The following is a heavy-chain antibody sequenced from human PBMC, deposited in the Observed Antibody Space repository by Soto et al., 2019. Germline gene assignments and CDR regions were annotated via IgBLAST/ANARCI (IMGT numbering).Heavy chain of an antibody. CDR2: ISYDGSNK. Sequence: GGSLRLSCAASGFTFSSYGMHWVRQAPGKGLEWVAVISYDGSNKYYADSVKGRFTISRDNSKNTLYLQMNSLRAEDTAVYYCAKDGYEYYYYHMDVWGKGTTVTVSS. J-gene: IGHJ6*03. CDR1: GFTFSSYG. D-gene: IGHD5-18*01. CDR3: AKDGYEYYYYHMDV. V-gene: IGHV3-30*18.